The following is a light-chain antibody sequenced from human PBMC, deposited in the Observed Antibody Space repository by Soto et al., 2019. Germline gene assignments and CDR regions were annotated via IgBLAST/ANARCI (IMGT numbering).Light chain of an antibody. V-gene: IGKV3-20*01. CDR3: HQYATSPLT. J-gene: IGKJ4*01. CDR2: GAS. CDR1: QSVSNNY. Sequence: EIVLTQSPGTLSLSPGERATLSCRASQSVSNNYLAWYQQKPGQAPRILIYGASNRATGIPDRFSGSGSGTDFSLTISRLEPEDFAVYFCHQYATSPLTFGGGTKVDIK.